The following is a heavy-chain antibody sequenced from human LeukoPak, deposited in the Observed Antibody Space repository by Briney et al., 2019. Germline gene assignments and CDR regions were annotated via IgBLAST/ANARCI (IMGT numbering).Heavy chain of an antibody. CDR3: ASSDGRMEY. V-gene: IGHV4-59*08. CDR2: IYYSGSA. D-gene: IGHD5-24*01. J-gene: IGHJ4*02. CDR1: GGSISSYY. Sequence: SETLSLTCTVSGGSISSYYWNWIQQPPGKGLEWVGYIYYSGSASYNPSLKSRVTISVDTSKNQFSLKLNSVTAADTAVYYCASSDGRMEYWGQGTLVTLSS.